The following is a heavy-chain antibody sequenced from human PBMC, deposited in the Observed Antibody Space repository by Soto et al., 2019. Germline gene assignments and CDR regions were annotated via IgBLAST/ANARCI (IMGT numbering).Heavy chain of an antibody. Sequence: EVQLVESGGGLVQPGGSLRLSCAASGFTVSSNYMSWVRQVPGKGLEWVSVIYSGGSTYYADSVKGRFTISRDNSKNTLYLQMNSLRAEDTAVYYCASVYSSSWYVDYWGQGTLVTVSS. CDR1: GFTVSSNY. J-gene: IGHJ4*02. CDR3: ASVYSSSWYVDY. V-gene: IGHV3-66*01. CDR2: IYSGGST. D-gene: IGHD6-13*01.